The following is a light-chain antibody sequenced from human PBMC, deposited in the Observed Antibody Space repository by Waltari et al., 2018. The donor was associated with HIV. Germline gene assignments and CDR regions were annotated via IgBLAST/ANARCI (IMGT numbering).Light chain of an antibody. J-gene: IGLJ2*01. CDR3: SSFTTSNSLL. CDR1: SSDLGSSNY. V-gene: IGLV2-14*01. Sequence: QSALTQPASVSGSPAQLITVSCTGPSSDLGSSNYVSWYQQTPGHATKLVIYEVSNRPSGISYRFSGSKSGNTASLTISGLQTEDEGDYYCSSFTTSNSLLFGGGTKVTVL. CDR2: EVS.